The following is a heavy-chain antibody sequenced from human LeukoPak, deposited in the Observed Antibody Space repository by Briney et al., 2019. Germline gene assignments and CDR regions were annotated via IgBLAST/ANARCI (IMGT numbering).Heavy chain of an antibody. CDR2: INAGNGNT. J-gene: IGHJ4*02. CDR3: ARALIVVVTADPPDY. V-gene: IGHV1-3*01. Sequence: ASVKVSCKASGYTFTSNAMHWVRQAPGQRLEWMGWINAGNGNTKYSQKFQGRVTITRDTSASTAYMELSSLRSEDTAVYYCARALIVVVTADPPDYWGQGTLVTVSS. D-gene: IGHD2-21*02. CDR1: GYTFTSNA.